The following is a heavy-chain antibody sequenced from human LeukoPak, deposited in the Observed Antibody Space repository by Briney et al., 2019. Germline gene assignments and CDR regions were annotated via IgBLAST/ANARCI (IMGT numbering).Heavy chain of an antibody. V-gene: IGHV3-30*04. CDR3: AREPSWARGAFDI. J-gene: IGHJ3*02. CDR1: GFTFSSYA. D-gene: IGHD3-16*01. CDR2: ISYDGSNK. Sequence: PGGSLRLSCAASGFTFSSYAMHWVRQAPGKGLEWVAVISYDGSNKYYADSVKGRFTISRDNSKNTLYLQMNSLRAEDTAVYYCAREPSWARGAFDIWGQGTMVTVSS.